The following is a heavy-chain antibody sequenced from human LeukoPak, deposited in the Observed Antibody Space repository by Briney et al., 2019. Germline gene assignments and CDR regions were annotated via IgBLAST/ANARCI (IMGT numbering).Heavy chain of an antibody. CDR3: AGCNGWYSNFDY. CDR1: GGSISSYY. D-gene: IGHD6-19*01. J-gene: IGHJ4*02. Sequence: PSETLSLTCTVSGGSISSYYWSWIRQPPGKGLEWIGYIYYSGSTNYNPSLKSRVTISVDTSKNQFSLKLSSVTAADTAVYYCAGCNGWYSNFDYWGQGTLVTVSS. CDR2: IYYSGST. V-gene: IGHV4-59*01.